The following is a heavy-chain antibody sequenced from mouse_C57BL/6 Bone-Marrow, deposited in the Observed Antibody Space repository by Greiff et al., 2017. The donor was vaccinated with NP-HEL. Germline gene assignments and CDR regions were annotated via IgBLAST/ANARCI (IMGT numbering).Heavy chain of an antibody. J-gene: IGHJ3*01. CDR3: ARRRGYYGRGFAY. Sequence: QVQLQQPGAELVRPGSSVKLSCKASGYTFTSYWMDWVKQRPGQGLEWIGNIYPSDSETHYNQKFKDKATLTVDKFSSTAYMQLSSLTSEDSAVYYCARRRGYYGRGFAYWGQGTLVTVSA. V-gene: IGHV1-61*01. CDR1: GYTFTSYW. D-gene: IGHD1-1*01. CDR2: IYPSDSET.